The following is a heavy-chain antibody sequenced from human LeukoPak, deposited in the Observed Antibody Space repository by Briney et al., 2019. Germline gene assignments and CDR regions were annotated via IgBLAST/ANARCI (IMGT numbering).Heavy chain of an antibody. V-gene: IGHV3-23*01. CDR1: GLTFSSYA. CDR3: AKAGVVNPPGNY. Sequence: GGSLRLSCAASGLTFSSYAMSWVRQAPGKGLEWVSAISGSGGSTYHADSVKGRFTISRDNSKNTLYLQMNSLRAEDTAVYYCAKAGVVNPPGNYWGQGTLVTVSS. J-gene: IGHJ4*02. CDR2: ISGSGGST. D-gene: IGHD3-3*01.